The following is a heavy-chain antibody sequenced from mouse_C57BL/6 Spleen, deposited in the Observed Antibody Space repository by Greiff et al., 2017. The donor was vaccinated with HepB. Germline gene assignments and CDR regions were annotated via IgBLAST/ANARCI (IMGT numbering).Heavy chain of an antibody. CDR1: GFNIKDDY. Sequence: EVQLQQSGAELVRPGASVKLSCTASGFNIKDDYMHWVKQRPEQGLEWIGWIDTANGDTEYASKFQGKATITADTSSNPAYLQLSSLTSEDTAVYYCTRETGRYYFDYWGQGTTLTVSS. CDR2: IDTANGDT. V-gene: IGHV14-4*01. D-gene: IGHD4-1*01. CDR3: TRETGRYYFDY. J-gene: IGHJ2*01.